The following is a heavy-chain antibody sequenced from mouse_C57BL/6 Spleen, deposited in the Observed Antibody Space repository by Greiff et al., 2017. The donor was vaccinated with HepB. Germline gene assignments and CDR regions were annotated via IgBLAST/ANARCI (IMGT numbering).Heavy chain of an antibody. CDR1: GFNIKNTY. Sequence: EVQLQQSVAELVRPGASVKLSCTASGFNIKNTYMHWVKQRPEQGLEWIGRIDPANGNTKYAPKFQGKAPITADTSSNTAYLQLSSRTSEDTAIYYCARNPYLLGDAMDDWGQGTSVTVSS. CDR3: ARNPYLLGDAMDD. V-gene: IGHV14-3*01. CDR2: IDPANGNT. J-gene: IGHJ4*01. D-gene: IGHD2-1*01.